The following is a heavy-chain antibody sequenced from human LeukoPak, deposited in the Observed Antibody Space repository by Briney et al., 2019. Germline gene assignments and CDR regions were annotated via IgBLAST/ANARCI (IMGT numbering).Heavy chain of an antibody. J-gene: IGHJ5*02. Sequence: APVKVSCKAFGYSFTDYYMHWVRQAPGHGLEWMGWINLNNGDIKSAQKFQGRVTMARDTSITTVYMEVSWLTSDDTAIYYCARADRLHGGPYLIGPWGQGTLVTVSS. V-gene: IGHV1-2*02. D-gene: IGHD2-21*01. CDR2: INLNNGDI. CDR1: GYSFTDYY. CDR3: ARADRLHGGPYLIGP.